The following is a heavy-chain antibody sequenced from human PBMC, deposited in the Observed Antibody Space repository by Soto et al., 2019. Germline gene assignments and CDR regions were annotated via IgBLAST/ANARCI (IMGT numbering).Heavy chain of an antibody. Sequence: ASVKVSCKASGYTFTSYGISWVRQAPGQGLEWMGWISAYNGNTNYAQKLQGRVTMTTDTSTSTAYMELRSLRSDDTAVYCCARDDNYDFWSGYYDYWGQGNLVTVTS. V-gene: IGHV1-18*01. J-gene: IGHJ4*02. CDR3: ARDDNYDFWSGYYDY. CDR1: GYTFTSYG. CDR2: ISAYNGNT. D-gene: IGHD3-3*01.